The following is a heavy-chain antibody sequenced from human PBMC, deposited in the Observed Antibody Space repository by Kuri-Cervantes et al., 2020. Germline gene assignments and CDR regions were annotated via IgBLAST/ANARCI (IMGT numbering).Heavy chain of an antibody. Sequence: SETLSLTCTVSGGSISSGGYYWSWIRQHPGKGLEWIGYIYYSGSTNYNPSLKSRVTISVETSKNQFSLKLSSVTAADTAVYYCARDRGGRYCSGGSCNPRGSRYYGMDVWGQGTTVTVSS. CDR1: GGSISSGGYY. V-gene: IGHV4-61*08. CDR2: IYYSGST. CDR3: ARDRGGRYCSGGSCNPRGSRYYGMDV. D-gene: IGHD2-15*01. J-gene: IGHJ6*02.